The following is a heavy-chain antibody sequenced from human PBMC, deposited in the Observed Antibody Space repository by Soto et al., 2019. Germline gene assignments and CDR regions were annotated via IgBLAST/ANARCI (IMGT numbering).Heavy chain of an antibody. J-gene: IGHJ5*02. CDR1: GYTFITYG. CDR3: AREGALGGWFDP. D-gene: IGHD1-26*01. V-gene: IGHV1-18*01. CDR2: ISAYNGNT. Sequence: ASVKVFCKASGYTFITYGVSWVRQAPGQGLEWMGWISAYNGNTNYAQKLQGRVTMTTDTSTSTAYMELRSLRSDDTAVYYCAREGALGGWFDPWGQGTLVTVSS.